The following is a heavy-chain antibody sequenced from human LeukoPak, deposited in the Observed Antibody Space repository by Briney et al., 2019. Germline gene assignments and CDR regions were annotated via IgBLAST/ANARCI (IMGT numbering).Heavy chain of an antibody. CDR1: VYTFTSYY. CDR2: ISAYNGNT. CDR3: ATTDYYDSSGNVDY. J-gene: IGHJ4*02. Sequence: VSVKVSCKACVYTFTSYYIRWVRQAPGQGLEWMGWISAYNGNTNYAQKLQSRVTMTTDTSTSTAYMELRSLRSDDTAVYYCATTDYYDSSGNVDYWGQGTLVTVSS. V-gene: IGHV1-18*01. D-gene: IGHD3-22*01.